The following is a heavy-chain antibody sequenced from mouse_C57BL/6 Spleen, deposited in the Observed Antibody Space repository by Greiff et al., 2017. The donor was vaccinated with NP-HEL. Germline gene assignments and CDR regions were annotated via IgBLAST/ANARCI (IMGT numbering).Heavy chain of an antibody. Sequence: VKLMESGPELVKPGASVKISCKASGYAFSSSWMNWVKQRPGKGLEWIGRIYPGDGDTNYNGKFKGKATLTADKSSSTAYMQLSSLTSEDSAVYFCARHSSGYDYYAMDYWGQGTSVTVSS. CDR1: GYAFSSSW. V-gene: IGHV1-82*01. CDR2: IYPGDGDT. J-gene: IGHJ4*01. CDR3: ARHSSGYDYYAMDY. D-gene: IGHD3-2*02.